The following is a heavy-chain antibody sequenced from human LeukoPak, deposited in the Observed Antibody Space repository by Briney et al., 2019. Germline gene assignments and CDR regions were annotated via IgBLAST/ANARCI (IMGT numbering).Heavy chain of an antibody. D-gene: IGHD1-7*01. CDR2: IYYSGST. J-gene: IGHJ4*02. Sequence: SETLSLTCTVSGGSISSYYWSWLRQPPGKGLEWIGYIYYSGSTNYNPSLKSRVTISVDTSKNQFSLKLSSVTAADTAVYYCARTELELTLTYYFDYWGQGTLVTVSS. CDR3: ARTELELTLTYYFDY. V-gene: IGHV4-59*01. CDR1: GGSISSYY.